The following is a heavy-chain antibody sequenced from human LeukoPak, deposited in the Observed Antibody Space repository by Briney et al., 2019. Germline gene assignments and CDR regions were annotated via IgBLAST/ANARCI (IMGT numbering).Heavy chain of an antibody. CDR2: IYYSGST. Sequence: PSETLSLTCTVSGGSISSGGYYWSWIRQHPGKGLEWIGYIYYSGSTYYNPSLKSRVTISVDTSKNQFSLKLSSVTAADTAVYYCARLTTVTYVSRNTHFYVMDVWGQGTTVTVSS. J-gene: IGHJ6*02. CDR1: GGSISSGGYY. V-gene: IGHV4-31*03. CDR3: ARLTTVTYVSRNTHFYVMDV. D-gene: IGHD4-17*01.